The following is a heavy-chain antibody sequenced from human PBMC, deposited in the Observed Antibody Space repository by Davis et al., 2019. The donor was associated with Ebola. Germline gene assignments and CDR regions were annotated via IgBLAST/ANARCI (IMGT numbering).Heavy chain of an antibody. CDR1: GFTFSHYA. CDR3: VRGESRDSYYIDL. D-gene: IGHD3-16*01. Sequence: GVLKISCAASGFTFSHYAMSWVRQAPGKGLEWVSLICGSGRSIYYADSVKGRFTISRDNSKNTLYLQMNSLRAEDTAVYYCVRGESRDSYYIDLWGRGTLVTVSS. V-gene: IGHV3-23*01. CDR2: ICGSGRSI. J-gene: IGHJ2*01.